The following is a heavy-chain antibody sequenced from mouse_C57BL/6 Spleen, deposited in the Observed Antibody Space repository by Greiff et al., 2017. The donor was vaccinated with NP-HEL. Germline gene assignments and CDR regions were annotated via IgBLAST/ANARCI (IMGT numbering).Heavy chain of an antibody. V-gene: IGHV1-50*01. CDR1: GYTFTSYW. CDR3: ARGYAGYYPYAMDD. Sequence: QVQLQQPGAELVKPGASVKLSCKASGYTFTSYWMQWVKQRPGQGLEWIGEIDPSDSYTNSNQKFKGKATLTVYTSSSTAYMQLSSLTSEDSAVYYCARGYAGYYPYAMDDCGQGTSVTVSS. CDR2: IDPSDSYT. D-gene: IGHD2-3*01. J-gene: IGHJ4*01.